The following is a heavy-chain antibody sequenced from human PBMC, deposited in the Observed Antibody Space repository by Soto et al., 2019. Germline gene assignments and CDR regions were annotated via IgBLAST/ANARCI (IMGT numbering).Heavy chain of an antibody. CDR2: INGASSTI. J-gene: IGHJ6*02. D-gene: IGHD4-17*01. CDR1: GFTFSNKD. Sequence: GGSLRLSCAASGFTFSNKDRIWVRQAPGKGLEWVSYINGASSTIYDADSVKGRFTISRDNSRNTVYLQMNSLRAEDTAVYYCAKAPDYGDPSYYYGMDVWGQGTTVTVSS. V-gene: IGHV3-48*01. CDR3: AKAPDYGDPSYYYGMDV.